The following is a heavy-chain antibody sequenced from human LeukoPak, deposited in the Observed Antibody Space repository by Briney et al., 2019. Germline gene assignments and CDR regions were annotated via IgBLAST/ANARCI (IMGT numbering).Heavy chain of an antibody. CDR2: INGDGSDT. J-gene: IGHJ6*03. V-gene: IGHV3-74*01. CDR1: GFTFTNYW. CDR3: ARASLFNWNYIHSYYYMDV. D-gene: IGHD1-7*01. Sequence: PGGSLRLSCAASGFTFTNYWMHWVRQAQGKGLVWVSRINGDGSDTSYADSVKGRFTISRDNAKNTLYLQMDSLRAEDTAVYYCARASLFNWNYIHSYYYMDVWGKGTTVTVSS.